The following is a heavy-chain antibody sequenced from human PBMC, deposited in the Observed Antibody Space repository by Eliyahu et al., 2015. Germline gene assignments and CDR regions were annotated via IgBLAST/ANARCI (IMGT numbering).Heavy chain of an antibody. V-gene: IGHV4-30-2*01. CDR3: ARDLLNYGLDV. J-gene: IGHJ6*02. Sequence: QLRLQESGSGLVKSSQTLSLTCAVSGGXINSXTYSXSWXRQPPGKGPQWIGYIYHGGSAYYSPSLKSRAIISVDRSKNQFSLKLSSVTAADTAMYFCARDLLNYGLDVWGQGTTVTVSS. CDR1: GGXINSXTYS. D-gene: IGHD2/OR15-2a*01. CDR2: IYHGGSA.